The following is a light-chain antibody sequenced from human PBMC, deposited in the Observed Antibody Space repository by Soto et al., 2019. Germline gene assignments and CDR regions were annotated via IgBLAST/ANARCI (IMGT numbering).Light chain of an antibody. Sequence: EKVMTQSPVTLSVSPGERATLSCRASQSVRRNLAWYQQKPGQAPRLLIYGATTRATGIPARFSGSGSGTEFTLTISSLQSEDFAVYYCQQYNDWWTFGQGTKVEIK. V-gene: IGKV3-15*01. CDR2: GAT. J-gene: IGKJ1*01. CDR3: QQYNDWWT. CDR1: QSVRRN.